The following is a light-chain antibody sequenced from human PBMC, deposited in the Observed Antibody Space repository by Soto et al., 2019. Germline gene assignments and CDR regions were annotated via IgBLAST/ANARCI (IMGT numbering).Light chain of an antibody. CDR1: HSLVHSDGNTY. CDR3: MQASHWPYV. V-gene: IGKV2-24*01. CDR2: RVS. Sequence: EIVMTQTPLSSPVTLGQPAAISCTSSHSLVHSDGNTYLSWLQQRPGQPPRLLIYRVSNRCSGVPDRFSGSGAGTDFTLKINRVAAEDVGVYYGMQASHWPYVFGLGTKLE. J-gene: IGKJ2*01.